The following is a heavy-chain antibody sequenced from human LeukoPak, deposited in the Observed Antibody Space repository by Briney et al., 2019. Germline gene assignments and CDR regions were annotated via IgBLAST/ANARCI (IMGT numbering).Heavy chain of an antibody. D-gene: IGHD3-9*01. V-gene: IGHV4-34*01. Sequence: SETLSLTCTVYGGSFNRYFYSWIRQPPGKGLEWIGEINHSGIFDYNPSLKSRVTISVDTSKKQFSLTLTSVTAADTSVYYCAGQTGPTFDIWGQGTMVTASS. CDR1: GGSFNRYF. J-gene: IGHJ3*02. CDR3: AGQTGPTFDI. CDR2: INHSGIF.